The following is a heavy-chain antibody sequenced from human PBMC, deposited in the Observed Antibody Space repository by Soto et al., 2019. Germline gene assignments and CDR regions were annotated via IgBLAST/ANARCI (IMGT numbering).Heavy chain of an antibody. V-gene: IGHV3-9*01. J-gene: IGHJ6*02. CDR2: ISWNSGSI. CDR3: AKDRGGQDCGGDCYPYYYYYGMDA. CDR1: GFTFDDYA. D-gene: IGHD2-21*02. Sequence: QTGGSLRLSCAASGFTFDDYAMHWVRQAPGKGLEWVSGISWNSGSIGYADSVKGRFTISRDNAKNSLYLQMNSLRAEDTALYYCAKDRGGQDCGGDCYPYYYYYGMDAWGQGTTVTVSS.